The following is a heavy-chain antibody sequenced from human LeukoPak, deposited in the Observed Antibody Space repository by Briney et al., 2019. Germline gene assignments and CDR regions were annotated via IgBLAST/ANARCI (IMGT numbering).Heavy chain of an antibody. J-gene: IGHJ5*02. CDR2: IIPIFGTA. CDR3: AGKVVPAAKVDNWFDP. CDR1: GGTFSSYA. Sequence: VKVSCKASGGTFSSYAISWVRQAPGQGLEWMGGIIPIFGTANYAQKFQGRVTITADESTSTAYMELSSLRSEDTAVYYCAGKVVPAAKVDNWFDPWGQGTLVTVSS. V-gene: IGHV1-69*13. D-gene: IGHD2-2*01.